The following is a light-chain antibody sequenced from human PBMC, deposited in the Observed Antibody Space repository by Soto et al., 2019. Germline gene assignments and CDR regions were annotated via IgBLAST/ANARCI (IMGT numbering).Light chain of an antibody. CDR3: QQYNNSPRT. CDR1: QSVSSN. CDR2: GAS. V-gene: IGKV3-15*01. Sequence: EIVMTQSPDTLSVSPGERATLSCRASQSVSSNLAWYQQKPGQAPRLLIYGASTRATGIPSRFSGSGSGTEFTLTISSLQSEDFAVYYCQQYNNSPRTFGQATKVDIK. J-gene: IGKJ1*01.